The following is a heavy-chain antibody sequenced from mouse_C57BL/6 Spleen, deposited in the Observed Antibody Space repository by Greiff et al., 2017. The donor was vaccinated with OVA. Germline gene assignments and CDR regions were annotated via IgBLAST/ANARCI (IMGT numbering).Heavy chain of an antibody. V-gene: IGHV1-82*01. D-gene: IGHD2-3*01. CDR1: GYAFSSSW. CDR2: IFPGDGDT. J-gene: IGHJ1*03. Sequence: QVQLKQSGPELVKPGASVKISCKASGYAFSSSWMNWVKQRPGKGLEWIGRIFPGDGDTNYNGKFKGKATLTADKSSSTAYMQLSSLTSEDSAVYFCASGGLLRFHCYFDVWGTGTTVTVSS. CDR3: ASGGLLRFHCYFDV.